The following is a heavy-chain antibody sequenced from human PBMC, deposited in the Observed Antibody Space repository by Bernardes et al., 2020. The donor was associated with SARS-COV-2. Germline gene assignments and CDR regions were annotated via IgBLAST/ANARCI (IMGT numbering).Heavy chain of an antibody. Sequence: GGSLRLSCSASGFTFSAYAMHWVRQAPGKGLEYLSAISSDEESTYYADSVKGRFTISRDNSKNILYLQMLSLTPDDTAVYYCVQGGYNWKHRLLFASLGQGALVTVSP. J-gene: IGHJ4*02. D-gene: IGHD1-1*01. CDR3: VQGGYNWKHRLLFAS. CDR2: ISSDEEST. CDR1: GFTFSAYA. V-gene: IGHV3-64D*06.